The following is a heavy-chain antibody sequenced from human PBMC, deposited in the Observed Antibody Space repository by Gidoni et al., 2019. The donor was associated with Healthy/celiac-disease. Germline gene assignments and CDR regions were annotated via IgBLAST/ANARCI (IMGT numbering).Heavy chain of an antibody. CDR2: INHSGST. V-gene: IGHV4-34*01. CDR3: ARGACCAWNVMYFDL. J-gene: IGHJ2*01. CDR1: GGSFSGYY. Sequence: QVQLQQWGAGLLKPSETLSLTCAVYGGSFSGYYWSWIRQPPGKGLEWIGEINHSGSTNYNPSLKSRVTISVDTSKNQFSLKLSSVTAADTAVYYCARGACCAWNVMYFDLWGRGTLVTVSS. D-gene: IGHD1-1*01.